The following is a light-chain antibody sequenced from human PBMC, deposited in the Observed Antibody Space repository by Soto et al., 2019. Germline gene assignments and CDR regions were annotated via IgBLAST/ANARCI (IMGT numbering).Light chain of an antibody. V-gene: IGLV2-14*01. J-gene: IGLJ1*01. CDR2: DVS. CDR3: SSYTSSSTLYV. CDR1: SSDVGGYNY. Sequence: QSALTQPASVSGSTGQSITISCTGTSSDVGGYNYVSWYQQQPGKAPKLMIYDVSNRPSGVSNRFSGSKSGNTASLTISGLQAEDEAHYYCSSYTSSSTLYVFGTGTKLTV.